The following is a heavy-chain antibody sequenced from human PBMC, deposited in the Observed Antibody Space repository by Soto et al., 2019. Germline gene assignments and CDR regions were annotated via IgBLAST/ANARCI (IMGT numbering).Heavy chain of an antibody. CDR1: GGSISSGGYY. J-gene: IGHJ6*02. V-gene: IGHV4-31*03. CDR2: IYYSGST. Sequence: QVQLQESGPGLVKPSQTLSLTCTVSGGSISSGGYYWSWIRQHPGKGLEWIGYIYYSGSTYYNPSLQSRVTISADTYKNQFSLKLSSVTAADTAVYYCARDMSSGYYHLSGHYYGMDVWGQGTTVTVSS. CDR3: ARDMSSGYYHLSGHYYGMDV. D-gene: IGHD3-22*01.